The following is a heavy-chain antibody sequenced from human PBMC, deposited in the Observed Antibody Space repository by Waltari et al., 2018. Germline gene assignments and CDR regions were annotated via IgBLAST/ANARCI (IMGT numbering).Heavy chain of an antibody. CDR1: GMTFTTYS. CDR2: VSGDSGYI. CDR3: AGIRRGFWFFDL. Sequence: EVQLVESGGGLVQPGGSLRLSCAASGMTFTTYSMNWVRQAPGKGLEWISYVSGDSGYIYDADSVRGRFTISRDNAQNSMYLQMNNLRVDDTAVYYCAGIRRGFWFFDLWGRGTLVTVSS. D-gene: IGHD3-10*01. V-gene: IGHV3-48*04. J-gene: IGHJ2*01.